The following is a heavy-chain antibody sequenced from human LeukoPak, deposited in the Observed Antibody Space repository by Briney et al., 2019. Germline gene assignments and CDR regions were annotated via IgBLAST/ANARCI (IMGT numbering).Heavy chain of an antibody. Sequence: GGSLRLSCAASGLTFTNAWINWVRQAPGKGLEWVGRIKSIGSGGTADYSAPVKGRFTISRDDSKNTLYLQMSSLNTEDTAVYYCTIVLAGTPVEPIIDFWGQGTLVTVSS. V-gene: IGHV3-15*01. CDR3: TIVLAGTPVEPIIDF. CDR1: GLTFTNAW. D-gene: IGHD1-14*01. J-gene: IGHJ4*02. CDR2: IKSIGSGGTA.